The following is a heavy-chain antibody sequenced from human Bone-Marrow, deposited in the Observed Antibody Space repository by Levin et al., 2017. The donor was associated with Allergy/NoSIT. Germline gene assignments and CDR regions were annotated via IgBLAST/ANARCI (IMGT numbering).Heavy chain of an antibody. D-gene: IGHD2-21*02. CDR1: GFTFGDYA. J-gene: IGHJ5*02. CDR2: IRSKAYGGTT. V-gene: IGHV3-49*04. Sequence: GGSLRLSCTASGFTFGDYAMSWVRQAPGKGLEWVGFIRSKAYGGTTEYAASVKGRFTISRDDSKSIAYLQMNSLKTEDTAVYYCTITLNCGGDCYEDNWFDPWGQGTLVTVSS. CDR3: TITLNCGGDCYEDNWFDP.